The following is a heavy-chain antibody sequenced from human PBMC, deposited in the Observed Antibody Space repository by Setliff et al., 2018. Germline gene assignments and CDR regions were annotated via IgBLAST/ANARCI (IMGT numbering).Heavy chain of an antibody. Sequence: GGSLRLSCAGSGFTFSSYTMNWVRQAPGKGLEWVSSIISSGSHIYYADSVKGRFTSSRDNAKNSLYLQMNSLRADDTAMYYCTRDYGFCSGGSCSYYGMDVWGQGATFTVSS. CDR1: GFTFSSYT. J-gene: IGHJ6*02. D-gene: IGHD2-15*01. CDR2: IISSGSHI. V-gene: IGHV3-21*01. CDR3: TRDYGFCSGGSCSYYGMDV.